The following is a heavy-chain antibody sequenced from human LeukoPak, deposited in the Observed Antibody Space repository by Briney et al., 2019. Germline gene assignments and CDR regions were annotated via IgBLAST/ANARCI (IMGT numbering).Heavy chain of an antibody. V-gene: IGHV3-23*01. CDR2: ISGSGGST. CDR1: GFTFSSYA. CDR3: AKAHYDFWSGYWVFDY. Sequence: GGSLRLSCAASGFTFSSYAMSWVRQAPGKGLEWVSAISGSGGSTYYADSVKGRFTISRDNSKNTMYLQMNSLRAEDTAVYYCAKAHYDFWSGYWVFDYWGQGTLVTVSS. D-gene: IGHD3-3*01. J-gene: IGHJ4*02.